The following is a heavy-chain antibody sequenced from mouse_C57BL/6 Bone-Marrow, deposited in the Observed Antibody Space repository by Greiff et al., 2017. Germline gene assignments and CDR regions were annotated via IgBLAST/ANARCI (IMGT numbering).Heavy chain of an antibody. V-gene: IGHV1-80*01. CDR3: ARWGYGSSHYAMDY. CDR1: GYAFSSYW. Sequence: VKLQESGAELVKPGASVKISCKASGYAFSSYWMNWVKQRPGKGLEWIGQIYPGDGDTNYNGKFKGKATLTADKSSSTAYMQLSSLTSEDSAVYFCARWGYGSSHYAMDYWGQGTSVTVAS. J-gene: IGHJ4*01. D-gene: IGHD1-1*01. CDR2: IYPGDGDT.